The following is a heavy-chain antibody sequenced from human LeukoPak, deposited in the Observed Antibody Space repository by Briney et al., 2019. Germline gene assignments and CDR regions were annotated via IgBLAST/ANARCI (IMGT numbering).Heavy chain of an antibody. CDR2: IIPIFNTT. Sequence: ASVKVSCKASGGTFSSYAISWVRQAPGQGLEWMGGIIPIFNTTKYAQKFQGRVTVTADESTSTAYMELSSLRSEDTAVYYCARDKCSGGRCYFDYWGLGTLVSVSS. J-gene: IGHJ4*02. CDR3: ARDKCSGGRCYFDY. CDR1: GGTFSSYA. V-gene: IGHV1-69*13. D-gene: IGHD2-15*01.